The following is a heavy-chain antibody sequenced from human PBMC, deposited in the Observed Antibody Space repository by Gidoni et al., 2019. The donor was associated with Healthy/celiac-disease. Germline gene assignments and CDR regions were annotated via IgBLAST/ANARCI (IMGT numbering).Heavy chain of an antibody. CDR2: LIPIFGTA. V-gene: IGHV1-69*01. J-gene: IGHJ4*02. CDR3: ARALYDSSGVVGY. CDR1: GGTFSSYD. D-gene: IGHD3-22*01. Sequence: QVQLVQSGAEVKKPGSSVKVSCKASGGTFSSYDISWVRQAPGQGLEWMGGLIPIFGTAHYAQKCPARVTITADDSTSTAYMALSSLRSEDTAVYYCARALYDSSGVVGYWGQGTLVTVSS.